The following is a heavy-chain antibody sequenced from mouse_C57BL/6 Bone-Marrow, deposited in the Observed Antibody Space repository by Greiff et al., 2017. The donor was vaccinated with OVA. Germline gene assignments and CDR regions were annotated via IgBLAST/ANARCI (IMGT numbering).Heavy chain of an antibody. CDR3: ARPFYDGYPGYAMDY. Sequence: VQLQQPGAELVKPGASVKMSCKASGYTFTSYWITWVKQRPGQGLEWIGDIYPGSGSTNYNEKFKSKATLTVDKSSSTAYMQLSSLTSGDSAVYYCARPFYDGYPGYAMDYWGQGTSVTVSS. CDR2: IYPGSGST. CDR1: GYTFTSYW. V-gene: IGHV1-55*01. D-gene: IGHD2-3*01. J-gene: IGHJ4*01.